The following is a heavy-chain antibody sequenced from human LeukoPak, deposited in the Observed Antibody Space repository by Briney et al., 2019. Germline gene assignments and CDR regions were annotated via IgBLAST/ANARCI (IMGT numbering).Heavy chain of an antibody. CDR2: IYYSGST. Sequence: SETLSLTCTVSGGSISSYYWSWIRQPPGKGLEWIGYIYYSGSTNYNPSLKSRVTISVDTSKNQFSLKLSSVTAADTAVYYCARHLYDYVWGSYRVFNYWGQETLVPVSS. CDR1: GGSISSYY. D-gene: IGHD3-16*02. CDR3: ARHLYDYVWGSYRVFNY. V-gene: IGHV4-59*08. J-gene: IGHJ4*02.